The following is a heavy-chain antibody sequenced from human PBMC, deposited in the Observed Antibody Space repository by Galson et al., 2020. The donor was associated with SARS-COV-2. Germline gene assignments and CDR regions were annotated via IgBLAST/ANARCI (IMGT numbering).Heavy chain of an antibody. D-gene: IGHD6-13*01. Sequence: GGSLRLSCAASGFTFSASWMHWVRQAPGTGLGYVSRLNPDESVTAYVDSVKGRFTISRDNAKNTLYLQMNSLRVEDTAVYYCATAHSSSANYIDPWGPGTLVTVSS. CDR2: LNPDESVT. J-gene: IGHJ5*02. V-gene: IGHV3-74*01. CDR3: ATAHSSSANYIDP. CDR1: GFTFSASW.